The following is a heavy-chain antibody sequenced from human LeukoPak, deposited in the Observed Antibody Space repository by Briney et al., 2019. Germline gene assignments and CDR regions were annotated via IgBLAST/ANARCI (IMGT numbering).Heavy chain of an antibody. D-gene: IGHD3-22*01. Sequence: PSETLSLTCTVSGGSISSYYWSWIRQPAGKGLEWIGRIYTSGSTNYNPSLKSGVTISVDTSKNQFSLRLSTGTAGDTAVYYCARFQKVMVITRRFDRGFDYWGQGTLVTVSS. CDR3: ARFQKVMVITRRFDRGFDY. V-gene: IGHV4-4*07. J-gene: IGHJ4*02. CDR2: IYTSGST. CDR1: GGSISSYY.